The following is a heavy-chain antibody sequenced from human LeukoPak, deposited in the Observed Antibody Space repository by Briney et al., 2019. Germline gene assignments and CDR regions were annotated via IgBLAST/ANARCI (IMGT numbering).Heavy chain of an antibody. Sequence: GGSLRLSCAASGFTFSSYAMSWVRQDPGKRLELISAIGGSGGSTYFADSVKGRFTICKDNSKNTLYLQMNSLRAEDTAVYYCAKDFIAAAPTVLFDYWGQGTLVTVSS. V-gene: IGHV3-23*01. CDR2: IGGSGGST. D-gene: IGHD6-13*01. CDR3: AKDFIAAAPTVLFDY. CDR1: GFTFSSYA. J-gene: IGHJ4*02.